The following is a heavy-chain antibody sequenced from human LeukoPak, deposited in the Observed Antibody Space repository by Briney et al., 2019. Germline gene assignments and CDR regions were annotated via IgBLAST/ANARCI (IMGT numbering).Heavy chain of an antibody. CDR3: AREYSSSPDGYYYGMDV. CDR1: GFTFSSYA. J-gene: IGHJ6*02. D-gene: IGHD6-6*01. Sequence: PGRSLRLSCAASGFTFSSYAMHWVRQAPGKGLERVAVISYDGSNKYYADSVKGRFTISRDNSKNTLYLQMNSLRAEDTAVYYCAREYSSSPDGYYYGMDVWGQGTTVTVSS. V-gene: IGHV3-30-3*01. CDR2: ISYDGSNK.